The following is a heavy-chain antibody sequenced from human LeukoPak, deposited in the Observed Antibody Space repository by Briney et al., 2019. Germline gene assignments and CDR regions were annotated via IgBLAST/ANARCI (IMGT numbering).Heavy chain of an antibody. D-gene: IGHD4-17*01. Sequence: SETLSLTCTVSGGSISSYYWSWIRQPPGKGLEWIGYIYYSGSTNYNPSLKSRVTISVDTSKNQFSLKLGSVTAADTAVYYCARTYYGDQTPFDYWGQGTLVTVSS. V-gene: IGHV4-59*08. CDR2: IYYSGST. CDR1: GGSISSYY. CDR3: ARTYYGDQTPFDY. J-gene: IGHJ4*02.